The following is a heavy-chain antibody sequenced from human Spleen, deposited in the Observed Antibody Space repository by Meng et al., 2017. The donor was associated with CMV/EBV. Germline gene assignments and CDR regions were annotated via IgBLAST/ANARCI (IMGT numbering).Heavy chain of an antibody. Sequence: ASVKVSCKASGYTFTGYYIHWVRQAPGQGLEWMGWINPNSGGTNYAQKFQGRVTMTRDTSISTAYMELSSLRSEDTAVYYCAAGRFLEWLFSHPHFDYWGQGTLVTVSS. V-gene: IGHV1-2*02. CDR3: AAGRFLEWLFSHPHFDY. CDR2: INPNSGGT. J-gene: IGHJ4*02. CDR1: GYTFTGYY. D-gene: IGHD3-3*01.